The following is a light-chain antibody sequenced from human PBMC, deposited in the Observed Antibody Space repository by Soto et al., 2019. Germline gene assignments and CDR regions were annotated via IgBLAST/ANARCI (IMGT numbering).Light chain of an antibody. CDR3: QQYNNWPPYT. CDR2: GAS. CDR1: QSVSSN. Sequence: ELVMTQSPATLSVSPGERATLSCRASQSVSSNLAWYQQKPGQAPRLLIYGASTRATGIPARFSGSGSGTEFTLTISSLQSEDFADYYCQQYNNWPPYTFGQGTKLEIK. J-gene: IGKJ2*01. V-gene: IGKV3-15*01.